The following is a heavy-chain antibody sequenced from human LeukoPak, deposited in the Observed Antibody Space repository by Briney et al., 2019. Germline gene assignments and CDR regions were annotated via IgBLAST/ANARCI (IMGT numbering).Heavy chain of an antibody. CDR1: GFTFIRYG. J-gene: IGHJ4*02. V-gene: IGHV3-33*06. D-gene: IGHD1-7*01. Sequence: GGSLRLSCAASGFTFIRYGMHWVRQAPGKGLEWVAIIWYDGSNKYYADFVKGRFTISIDNSKNTLYLQMNSLRAEDTAVYYCAKEGPDNWNYAFDYWGQGTLVTVSS. CDR3: AKEGPDNWNYAFDY. CDR2: IWYDGSNK.